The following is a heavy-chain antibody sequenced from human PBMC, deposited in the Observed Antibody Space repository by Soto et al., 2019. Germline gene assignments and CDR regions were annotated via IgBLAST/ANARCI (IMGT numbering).Heavy chain of an antibody. J-gene: IGHJ2*01. V-gene: IGHV4-34*01. CDR2: INHSGST. D-gene: IGHD2-15*01. CDR3: ARGRPAVVPKDCSFFFQAEDGIRYVRSVSAFLLNRSSDL. Sequence: PGKGLQWIVEINHSGSTNYTPSIKMPVTISVDTSKNQFSLKLSSVTDADTAVYYCARGRPAVVPKDCSFFFQAEDGIRYVRSVSAFLLNRSSDL.